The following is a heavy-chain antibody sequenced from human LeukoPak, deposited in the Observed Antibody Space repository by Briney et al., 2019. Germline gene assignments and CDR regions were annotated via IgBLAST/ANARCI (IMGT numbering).Heavy chain of an antibody. J-gene: IGHJ4*02. V-gene: IGHV1-69*06. CDR3: GVVPGGTMNAIDY. Sequence: ASVKVSCKASGGTCTSYAINWVRQAPGQGLEWMGGMIPIFGKANYAQKFQDRVTITADKSTSTAYMELSSMTSEDTAVYYCGVVPGGTMNAIDYWGQGTLVTVSS. CDR2: MIPIFGKA. D-gene: IGHD2-2*01. CDR1: GGTCTSYA.